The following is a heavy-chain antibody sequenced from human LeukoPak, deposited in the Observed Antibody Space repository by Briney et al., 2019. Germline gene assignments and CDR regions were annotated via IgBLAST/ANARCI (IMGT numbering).Heavy chain of an antibody. V-gene: IGHV3-7*01. D-gene: IGHD7-27*01. Sequence: GGPLRLSCAASGFTFSSYLMSWVGQAPGKGLEWVANIKQDGSEKQYVDSVKGRFTISRDNAKNSLYLQMNSLRAEDTAVYYCARLGQAYYFDYWGQGTLVTVSS. CDR2: IKQDGSEK. CDR1: GFTFSSYL. J-gene: IGHJ4*02. CDR3: ARLGQAYYFDY.